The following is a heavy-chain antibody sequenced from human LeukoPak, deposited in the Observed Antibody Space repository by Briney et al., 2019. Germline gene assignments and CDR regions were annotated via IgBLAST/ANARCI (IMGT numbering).Heavy chain of an antibody. Sequence: GASVKVSCKASGGTFSTYAINWVRQAPGQGLEWMGGIIPIFGTANYAQKFQGRVTITADKSTSTAYMELSSLRSEDMAVYYCARAVHPYDYVWGSYRYNDAFDIWGQGTMVTVSS. CDR1: GGTFSTYA. V-gene: IGHV1-69*06. D-gene: IGHD3-16*02. CDR2: IIPIFGTA. CDR3: ARAVHPYDYVWGSYRYNDAFDI. J-gene: IGHJ3*02.